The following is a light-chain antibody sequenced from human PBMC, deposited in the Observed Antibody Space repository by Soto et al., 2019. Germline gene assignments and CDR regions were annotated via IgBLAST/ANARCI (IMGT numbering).Light chain of an antibody. CDR1: QSISSW. J-gene: IGKJ4*01. Sequence: DIQMTQSPSTLSASVGDRVTITCRASQSISSWLAWYQQKPGKAPKLLIYKTSNLESGVPSRFSGSGCGTEFSLTISSLQPDDFATYYCQQYKSFSLTFGGGTKVDIK. V-gene: IGKV1-5*03. CDR2: KTS. CDR3: QQYKSFSLT.